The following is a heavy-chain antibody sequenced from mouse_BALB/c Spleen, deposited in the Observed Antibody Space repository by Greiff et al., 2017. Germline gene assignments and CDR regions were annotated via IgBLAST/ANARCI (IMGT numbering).Heavy chain of an antibody. CDR3: ARYGLLRGFDY. Sequence: EVQRVESGGGLVQPGGSRKLSCAASGFTFSSFGMHWVRQAPEKGLEWVAYISRGSSTTYYADKVKGRFTITRDNPKNTLFLQMTSLRSEDTAMYYCARYGLLRGFDYWGQGTTLTVSS. J-gene: IGHJ2*01. V-gene: IGHV5-17*02. CDR1: GFTFSSFG. D-gene: IGHD2-3*01. CDR2: ISRGSSTT.